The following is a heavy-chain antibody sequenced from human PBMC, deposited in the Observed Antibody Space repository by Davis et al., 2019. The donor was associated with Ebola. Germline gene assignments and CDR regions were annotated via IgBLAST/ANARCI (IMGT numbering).Heavy chain of an antibody. CDR3: AKDGGHIVVVTATPNY. CDR2: ISGSGGST. Sequence: PGGSLRLSCAASGFTFSSYAMSWVRQAPGKGLEWVSAISGSGGSTYYADSVKGRFTISRDSSKNTLYLQMNSLRAEDTAVYYCAKDGGHIVVVTATPNYWGQGTLVTVSS. D-gene: IGHD2-21*02. V-gene: IGHV3-23*01. J-gene: IGHJ4*02. CDR1: GFTFSSYA.